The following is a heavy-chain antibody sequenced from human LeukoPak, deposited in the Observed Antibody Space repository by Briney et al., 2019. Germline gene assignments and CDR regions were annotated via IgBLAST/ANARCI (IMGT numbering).Heavy chain of an antibody. D-gene: IGHD6-13*01. CDR1: GFTFSSYW. CDR3: ARLYSSSWYEDEYFQH. V-gene: IGHV3-7*01. CDR2: IKQDGSEK. Sequence: GGSLRLSCAASGFTFSSYWMSWVRQAPGKGLEWVANIKQDGSEKYYVDSVEGRFTISRDNAKNSLYLQMNSLRAEDTAVYYCARLYSSSWYEDEYFQHWGQGTLVTVSS. J-gene: IGHJ1*01.